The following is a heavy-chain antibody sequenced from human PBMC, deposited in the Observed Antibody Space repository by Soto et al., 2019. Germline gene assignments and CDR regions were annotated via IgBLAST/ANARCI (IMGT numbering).Heavy chain of an antibody. CDR3: ARDSYYDSSGYPSFDY. CDR1: GASITGADSY. CDR2: IAYSGDT. V-gene: IGHV4-31*11. J-gene: IGHJ4*02. D-gene: IGHD3-22*01. Sequence: PSETLSLTCAVSGASITGADSYWFWIRKPPGKGLEWIGYIAYSGDTYYNPSLRSRVTISADRSENQFSLKLSSVTAADTAVYYCARDSYYDSSGYPSFDYWGQGTLVTVSS.